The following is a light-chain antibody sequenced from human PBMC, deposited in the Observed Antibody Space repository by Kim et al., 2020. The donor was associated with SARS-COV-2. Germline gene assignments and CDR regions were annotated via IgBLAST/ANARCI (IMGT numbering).Light chain of an antibody. Sequence: DIVMTQSPDSLAVSLGERATINCKSSQSVLYSSNNKNYLAWYQHKPGQPPKLLIYWASTRESGVPDRFSGSGSGTDFTLTISSLQAEDVAVYYCQQYYSTHTFGQGTKLEI. CDR3: QQYYSTHT. CDR2: WAS. J-gene: IGKJ2*01. V-gene: IGKV4-1*01. CDR1: QSVLYSSNNKNY.